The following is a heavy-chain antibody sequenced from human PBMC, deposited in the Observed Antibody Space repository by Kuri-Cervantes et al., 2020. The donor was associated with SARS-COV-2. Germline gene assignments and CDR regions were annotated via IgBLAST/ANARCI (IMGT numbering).Heavy chain of an antibody. Sequence: LSLTCAASGFTFSSYGMHWVRQAPGKGLEWVAFISYDGSNKFYADSVRGRFTISRDNSKNTLYLQMNSLRAEDTAVYYCARDRQRDFDYWGQGTLVTVSS. CDR2: ISYDGSNK. CDR3: ARDRQRDFDY. V-gene: IGHV3-30*03. J-gene: IGHJ4*02. D-gene: IGHD6-25*01. CDR1: GFTFSSYG.